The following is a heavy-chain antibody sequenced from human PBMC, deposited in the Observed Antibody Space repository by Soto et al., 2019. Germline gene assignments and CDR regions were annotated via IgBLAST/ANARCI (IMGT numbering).Heavy chain of an antibody. Sequence: SETLSLTCTVSGGSISSYYWSWIRQPPGKGLEWIGYIYYSGSTNYNPSLKSRVTISVDTSKNQFSLKLSSVTAADTAVYYCARADYYSSGYYGHYYYYGMDVWGQGTTVTVSS. D-gene: IGHD3-22*01. CDR3: ARADYYSSGYYGHYYYYGMDV. CDR2: IYYSGST. V-gene: IGHV4-59*01. J-gene: IGHJ6*02. CDR1: GGSISSYY.